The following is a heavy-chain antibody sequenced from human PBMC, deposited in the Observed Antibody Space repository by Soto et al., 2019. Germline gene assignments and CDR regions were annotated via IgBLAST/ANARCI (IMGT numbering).Heavy chain of an antibody. CDR1: GFSLSYEMVA. CDR2: SFSDDET. V-gene: IGHV2-26*01. Sequence: QVTLKESGPVLVKPTETLTLTCTVSGFSLSYEMVAVAWIRQPPGRALEWLGHSSFSDDETSSRTSLKRRVTISKDMAKNQVVLSVANMVSGDTGTYFCARISRAAYDFDHWGQGIPVTVSS. CDR3: ARISRAAYDFDH. J-gene: IGHJ4*02. D-gene: IGHD2-15*01.